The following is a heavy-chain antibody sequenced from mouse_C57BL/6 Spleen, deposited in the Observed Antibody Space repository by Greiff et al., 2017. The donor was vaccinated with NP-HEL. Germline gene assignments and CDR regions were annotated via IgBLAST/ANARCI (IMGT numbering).Heavy chain of an antibody. V-gene: IGHV1-55*01. J-gene: IGHJ1*03. Sequence: VQLQQSGAELVKPGASVKMSCKASGYTFTSYWITWVKQRPGQGLEWIGDIYPGSGSTNYNEKFKSKATLTVDTSSSTAYMQLSSLTSEDSAVYYCADGYDGYWYFDVWGTGTTVTVSS. CDR3: ADGYDGYWYFDV. CDR1: GYTFTSYW. D-gene: IGHD2-2*01. CDR2: IYPGSGST.